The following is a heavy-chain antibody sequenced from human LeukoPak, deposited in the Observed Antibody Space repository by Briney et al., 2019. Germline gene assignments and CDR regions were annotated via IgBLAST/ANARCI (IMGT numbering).Heavy chain of an antibody. CDR2: IIPIFGTA. D-gene: IGHD3-10*01. J-gene: IGHJ5*02. CDR1: GGTFSSYA. Sequence: SVKVSCKAPGGTFSSYAISWVRQAPGQGLEWMGGIIPIFGTANYAQKFQGRVTITADKSTSTAYMELSSLRSEDTAVYYCARALLWSGELSNWFDPWGQGTLVTVSS. V-gene: IGHV1-69*06. CDR3: ARALLWSGELSNWFDP.